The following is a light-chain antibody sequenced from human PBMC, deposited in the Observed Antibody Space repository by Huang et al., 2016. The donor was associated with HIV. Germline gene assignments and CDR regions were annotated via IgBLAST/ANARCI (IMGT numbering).Light chain of an antibody. CDR3: HQYNNWPPWT. CDR1: QSVSSN. CDR2: VAS. Sequence: EIVMTQSPGTLSVSPGERATLSCRASQSVSSNLAWYQQTPGQAPRLLIYVASSRAANIPARCSGSGSGTEFTLTISSLQSEDFAVYYCHQYNNWPPWTFGQGTKVEI. J-gene: IGKJ1*01. V-gene: IGKV3-15*01.